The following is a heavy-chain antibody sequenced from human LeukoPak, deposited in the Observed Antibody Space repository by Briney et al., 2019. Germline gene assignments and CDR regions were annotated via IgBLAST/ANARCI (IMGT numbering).Heavy chain of an antibody. CDR3: ARGTNSTYYYGPGSYYNVYYYYYMDV. J-gene: IGHJ6*03. CDR1: GGSISSGSYY. D-gene: IGHD3-10*01. CDR2: IYTSGST. V-gene: IGHV4-61*02. Sequence: PSETLSLTCTVSGGSISSGSYYWSWIRQPAGKGLEWIGRIYTSGSTNYNPSLKSRVTMSVDTSKNQFSLKLSSVTAADTAVYYCARGTNSTYYYGPGSYYNVYYYYYMDVWGKGTTVTISS.